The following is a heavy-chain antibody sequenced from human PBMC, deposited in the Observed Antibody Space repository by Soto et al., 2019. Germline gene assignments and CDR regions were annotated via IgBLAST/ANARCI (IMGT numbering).Heavy chain of an antibody. CDR1: GDSVFINSAG. CDR2: TYYRSKWYY. Sequence: SQTLSHTCAIPGDSVFINSAGWSWVRQSPSRGLEWRGRTYYRSKWYYEYAVSVRGRITINPDTSKNQYSLQLNSVTPEDTAVYFCARGEQYSGRIFDYWGQGTLVTVSS. D-gene: IGHD1-26*01. J-gene: IGHJ4*01. CDR3: ARGEQYSGRIFDY. V-gene: IGHV6-1*01.